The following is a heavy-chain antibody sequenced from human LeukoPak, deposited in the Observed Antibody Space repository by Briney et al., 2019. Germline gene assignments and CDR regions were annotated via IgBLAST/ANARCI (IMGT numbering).Heavy chain of an antibody. CDR1: SYSISSGYY. CDR3: ARIRMITFGGVIVRTYYFDY. D-gene: IGHD3-16*02. V-gene: IGHV4-38-2*01. Sequence: PSETLSLTCAVSSYSISSGYYWGWIRQPPGKGLEWVGSIYHRGNTYYNPSLKSRVTISVDTSKNQFSLKLSSVTAADTAVYYCARIRMITFGGVIVRTYYFDYWGQGTLVIVSS. J-gene: IGHJ4*02. CDR2: IYHRGNT.